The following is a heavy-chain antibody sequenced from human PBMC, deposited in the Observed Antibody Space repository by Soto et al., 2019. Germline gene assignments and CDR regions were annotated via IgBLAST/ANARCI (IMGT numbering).Heavy chain of an antibody. CDR3: ARDRNIFWNIVVVVAAPNWFDP. CDR1: GFTFSSYA. Sequence: GGSLRLSCAASGFTFSSYAMHWVRQAPGKGLEWVAVISYDGSNKYYADSVKGRFTISRDNSKNTLYLQMNGLRAEDTAVYYCARDRNIFWNIVVVVAAPNWFDPWGQGTLVTVSS. CDR2: ISYDGSNK. V-gene: IGHV3-30-3*01. D-gene: IGHD2-15*01. J-gene: IGHJ5*02.